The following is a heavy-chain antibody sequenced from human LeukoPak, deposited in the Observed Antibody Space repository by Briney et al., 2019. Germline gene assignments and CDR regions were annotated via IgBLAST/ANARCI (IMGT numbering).Heavy chain of an antibody. D-gene: IGHD5-24*01. CDR1: GGSISSGGYS. V-gene: IGHV4-30-2*05. J-gene: IGHJ3*02. CDR3: ARGSWDGYSRGAFDI. Sequence: SQTLSLTCAVSGGSISSGGYSWSWIRQPPGKGLEWIGYIYYSGSTYYNPSLKSRVTISVDTSKNQFSLKLSSVTAADTAVYYCARGSWDGYSRGAFDIWGQGTMVTVSS. CDR2: IYYSGST.